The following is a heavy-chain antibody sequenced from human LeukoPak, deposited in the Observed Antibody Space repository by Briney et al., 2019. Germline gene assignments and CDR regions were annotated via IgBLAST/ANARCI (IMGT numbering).Heavy chain of an antibody. CDR1: GFTFSDYY. V-gene: IGHV3-11*05. J-gene: IGHJ4*02. Sequence: GGSLGLSCAASGFTFSDYYMSWIRQAPGKGLEWVSYISSSSSYTNYADSVKGRFTISRDNAKNSLYLQMNSLRAEDTAVYYCARDPMYYYDSSGYPGGALDYWGQGTLVTVSS. CDR3: ARDPMYYYDSSGYPGGALDY. D-gene: IGHD3-22*01. CDR2: ISSSSSYT.